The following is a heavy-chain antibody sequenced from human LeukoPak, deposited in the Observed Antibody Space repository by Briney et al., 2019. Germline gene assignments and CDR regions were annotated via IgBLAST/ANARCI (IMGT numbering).Heavy chain of an antibody. CDR1: GFVFSTHG. Sequence: GGSLRLSCAASGFVFSTHGMNWVRKAPGKGLEWISYISSAGAKFYADSLKGRFTISRDNAKNSLYLQMNSLRAEDTSVYYCATWGGAAADFIGPFDDWGQGTRIIVSS. J-gene: IGHJ5*02. CDR3: ATWGGAAADFIGPFDD. CDR2: ISSAGAK. D-gene: IGHD6-13*01. V-gene: IGHV3-48*01.